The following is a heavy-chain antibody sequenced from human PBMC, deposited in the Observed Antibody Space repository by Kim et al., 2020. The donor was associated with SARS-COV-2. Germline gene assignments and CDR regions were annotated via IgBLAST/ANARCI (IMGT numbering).Heavy chain of an antibody. D-gene: IGHD3-10*01. CDR3: AKYSHYYGSGSYYPY. Sequence: DSVKGRFTITRDNSKNTLYLQMNSLRAEDTAVYYCAKYSHYYGSGSYYPYWGQGTLVTVSS. J-gene: IGHJ4*02. V-gene: IGHV3-23*01.